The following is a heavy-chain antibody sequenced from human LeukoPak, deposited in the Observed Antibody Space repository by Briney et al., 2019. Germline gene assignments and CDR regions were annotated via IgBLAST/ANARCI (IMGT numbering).Heavy chain of an antibody. Sequence: PSETLSLTCTVSGGSISSGDYYWSWIRQPPGKGLEWIGYIYYSGSTYYNPSLKSRVTISVDTSKNQFSLKLSSVTAADTAVYYCARVSRNWSSGQGAFDIWGQGTMVTVSS. J-gene: IGHJ3*02. CDR3: ARVSRNWSSGQGAFDI. CDR1: GGSISSGDYY. V-gene: IGHV4-30-4*01. CDR2: IYYSGST. D-gene: IGHD3-22*01.